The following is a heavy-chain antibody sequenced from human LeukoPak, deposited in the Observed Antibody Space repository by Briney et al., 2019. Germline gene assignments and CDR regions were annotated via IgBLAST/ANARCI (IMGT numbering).Heavy chain of an antibody. CDR2: ISGSGGST. CDR3: AKDFSSSGWHYHFDY. J-gene: IGHJ4*02. D-gene: IGHD6-19*01. V-gene: IGHV3-23*01. Sequence: GGSLRLSCAASGFTFSSYAMSWVRQAPGKGLEWVSAISGSGGSTYYADSVKGRFTISRDNSKNTLYLQMNSLRAEDTAVYYCAKDFSSSGWHYHFDYWGQGTLVTVSS. CDR1: GFTFSSYA.